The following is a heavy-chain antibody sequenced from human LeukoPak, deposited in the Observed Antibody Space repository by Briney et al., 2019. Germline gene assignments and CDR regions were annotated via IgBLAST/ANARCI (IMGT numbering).Heavy chain of an antibody. D-gene: IGHD1-20*01. CDR2: IIPIFGTA. CDR3: ARESRITGTTGAFDI. J-gene: IGHJ3*02. CDR1: GGTFSSYA. V-gene: IGHV1-69*13. Sequence: AASVKVSCKASGGTFSSYAISWVRQAPGQGLEWMGGIIPIFGTANYAQKFQGRVTITADESTSTAYMELSSLRSEDTAVYYCARESRITGTTGAFDIWGQGTMVTVSS.